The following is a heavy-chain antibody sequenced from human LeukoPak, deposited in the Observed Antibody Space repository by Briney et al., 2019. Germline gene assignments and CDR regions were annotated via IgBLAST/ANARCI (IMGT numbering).Heavy chain of an antibody. D-gene: IGHD6-13*01. CDR2: VDGGGGGT. CDR1: GFTLSSYA. J-gene: IGHJ4*02. CDR3: AKQSAGSAAWYSLHYDF. Sequence: RLGGSLRLSCAASGFTLSSYAMTWVRQAPGRGLEWVSSVDGGGGGTYYADSVKGRFTISRDNSKDTLYLQMNGLRAEDTAVYFCAKQSAGSAAWYSLHYDFWGQGTLVTVSS. V-gene: IGHV3-23*01.